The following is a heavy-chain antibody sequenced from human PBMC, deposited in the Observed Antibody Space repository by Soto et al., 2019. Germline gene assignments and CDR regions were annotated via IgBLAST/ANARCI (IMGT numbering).Heavy chain of an antibody. Sequence: QVQLVESGGGVVQPGRSLRLSCAASGFTFSSYAMHWVRQAPGKGLEWVAVISYDGSNKYYADSVKGRFTISRDNSKNTLYLQMNSLRAEDTAVYYCARVGIQLWLNYYGMDVWGQGTTVTVSS. CDR2: ISYDGSNK. V-gene: IGHV3-30-3*01. D-gene: IGHD5-18*01. J-gene: IGHJ6*02. CDR1: GFTFSSYA. CDR3: ARVGIQLWLNYYGMDV.